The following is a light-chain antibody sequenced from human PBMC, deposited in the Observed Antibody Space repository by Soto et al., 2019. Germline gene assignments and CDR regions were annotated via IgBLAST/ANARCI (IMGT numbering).Light chain of an antibody. V-gene: IGLV2-8*01. CDR3: CSYAGGNGYV. J-gene: IGLJ1*01. Sequence: QSALAQPPSASGSPGQSVTISCTGTSTDVGGYNYVFWYQQHLGKAPKLMIYDVYVRPSGVPGRFSGSKSGNTASLTVSGLQVEDEADYYCCSYAGGNGYVFGTGTKLTVL. CDR1: STDVGGYNY. CDR2: DVY.